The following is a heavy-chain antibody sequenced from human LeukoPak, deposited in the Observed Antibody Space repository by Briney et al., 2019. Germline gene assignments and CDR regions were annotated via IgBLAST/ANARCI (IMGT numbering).Heavy chain of an antibody. J-gene: IGHJ4*02. CDR2: IYHTGST. D-gene: IGHD6-19*01. CDR3: ARVLEGYSAGWSRFFEY. CDR1: GYSLSRGYY. V-gene: IGHV4-38-2*01. Sequence: PSETLSLTCGVSGYSLSRGYYWGSIRQPPGNGLEWIGNIYHTGSTYYNPSLRSRVTISVDTSKNQFFLKLTSVTAADTAVYYCARVLEGYSAGWSRFFEYWGQGTLATVSS.